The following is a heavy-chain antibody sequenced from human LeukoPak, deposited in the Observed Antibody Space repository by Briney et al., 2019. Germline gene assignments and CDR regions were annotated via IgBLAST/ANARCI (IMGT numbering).Heavy chain of an antibody. CDR2: INPSGGST. V-gene: IGHV1-46*01. D-gene: IGHD3-10*01. Sequence: GASVKVSCKVYGSYYMHWVRQAPGQGLEWMGIINPSGGSTSYAQKFQGRVSMTRDTSTSTVYMELSSLRSEDTAVYYCARDSGSGTYTFDIWGQGTVVTVSS. CDR1: GSYY. J-gene: IGHJ3*02. CDR3: ARDSGSGTYTFDI.